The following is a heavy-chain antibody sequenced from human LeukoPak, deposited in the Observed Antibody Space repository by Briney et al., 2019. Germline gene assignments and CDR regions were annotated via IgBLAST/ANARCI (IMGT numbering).Heavy chain of an antibody. CDR3: ARVGATASFDY. Sequence: SGTLCLSCGVSGGSISRSSLYWGWIRRPPGKGLEWISNIYFTGTTYSNPSLKSRVTISVYTSKKQFSLKLSSVTAADTAVYYCARVGATASFDYWGQGTLVTVSS. V-gene: IGHV4-39*07. D-gene: IGHD1-26*01. CDR1: GGSISRSSLY. CDR2: IYFTGTT. J-gene: IGHJ4*02.